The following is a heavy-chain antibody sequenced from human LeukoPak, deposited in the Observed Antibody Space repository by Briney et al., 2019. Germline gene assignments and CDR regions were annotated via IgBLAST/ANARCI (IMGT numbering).Heavy chain of an antibody. CDR3: AKDREGGYNWGLFGY. Sequence: GGSLRLSCAASGFTFSSYAMSWVRQAPGKGLEWVSAISGSGGSTYYADSVKGRFTISRDNSKNTLYLQMNSLRAEDTAVYYCAKDREGGYNWGLFGYWGQGTLVTVSS. J-gene: IGHJ4*02. CDR2: ISGSGGST. V-gene: IGHV3-23*01. CDR1: GFTFSSYA. D-gene: IGHD5-24*01.